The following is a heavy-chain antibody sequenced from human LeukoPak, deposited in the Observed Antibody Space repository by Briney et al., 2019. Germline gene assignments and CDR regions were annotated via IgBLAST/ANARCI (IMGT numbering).Heavy chain of an antibody. CDR1: GFTFSSYS. CDR3: ARDQSSVAGTTYNWFDP. J-gene: IGHJ5*02. CDR2: ISGSSSYI. Sequence: GGSLRLSCAAPGFTFSSYSMNWIRQAPGKGLEWVSSISGSSSYIYYADSVKGRFTISRDNAKNSLYLQMNSLRAEDTAVYYCARDQSSVAGTTYNWFDPWGQGTLVTVSS. V-gene: IGHV3-21*01. D-gene: IGHD6-19*01.